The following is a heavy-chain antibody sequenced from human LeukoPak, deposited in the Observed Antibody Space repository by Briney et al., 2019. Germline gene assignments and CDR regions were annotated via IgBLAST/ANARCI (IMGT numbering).Heavy chain of an antibody. V-gene: IGHV1-18*04. CDR2: ISAYNSNK. J-gene: IGHJ6*02. D-gene: IGHD1-26*01. Sequence: ASVTVSCKASGYTFTSYGISWVRQAPGQGLEWVAWISAYNSNKNSAEKFQGRDTMTIDTSTSTAYMELRSLKSDDTAVYYCVRHIKPAGPWDGMDVWGQGTTVIVSS. CDR3: VRHIKPAGPWDGMDV. CDR1: GYTFTSYG.